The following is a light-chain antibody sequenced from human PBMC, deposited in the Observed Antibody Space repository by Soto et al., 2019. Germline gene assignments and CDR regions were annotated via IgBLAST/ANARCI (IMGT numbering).Light chain of an antibody. Sequence: QPVLTQPPSASGTPGQRVTLSCSGSSSNIGSYAVNWYQQLPGTAPKLLIYGNNQRPSGVPDRFSGSKSGTSASLAISGLQSEDEADYYCAAWDVTLREVFGGGTKLTVL. V-gene: IGLV1-44*01. CDR3: AAWDVTLREV. CDR1: SSNIGSYA. J-gene: IGLJ3*02. CDR2: GNN.